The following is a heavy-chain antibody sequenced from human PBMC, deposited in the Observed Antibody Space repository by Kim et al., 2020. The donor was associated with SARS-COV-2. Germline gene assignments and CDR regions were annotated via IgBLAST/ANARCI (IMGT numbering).Heavy chain of an antibody. D-gene: IGHD1-7*01. V-gene: IGHV3-9*01. CDR2: ISCSSSSI. CDR1: GFTFDDYA. Sequence: GGSLRLSCAASGFTFDDYAMNWVRQAPGKGLEWVSGISCSSSSIGYADSVKGRFTISRDNAKNSLYLQMNRLRAEDTALYYCAKGSDNWKYILPWFYTWGEGTLVTVSS. J-gene: IGHJ5*01. CDR3: AKGSDNWKYILPWFYT.